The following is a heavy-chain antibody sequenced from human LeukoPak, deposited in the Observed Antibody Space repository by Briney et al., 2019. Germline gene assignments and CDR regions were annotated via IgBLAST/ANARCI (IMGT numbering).Heavy chain of an antibody. CDR3: ARAQYQNWYGKFDY. V-gene: IGHV4-4*07. CDR2: IYSSGST. Sequence: SETLSLTCTVSGGSINNYYWSWIRQPAGKGLEWIGLIYSSGSTYYNPSLKSRVTISVDTTKNQFSLKLSSVTAADTAVYYCARAQYQNWYGKFDYWGQGTLVSVSS. CDR1: GGSINNYY. J-gene: IGHJ4*02. D-gene: IGHD1-1*01.